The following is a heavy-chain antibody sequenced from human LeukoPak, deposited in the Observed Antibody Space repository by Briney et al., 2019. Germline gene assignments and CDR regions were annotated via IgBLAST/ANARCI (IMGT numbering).Heavy chain of an antibody. J-gene: IGHJ4*02. V-gene: IGHV3-7*03. CDR1: GFTFSSYW. Sequence: GGSLRLSCAASGFTFSSYWMSWVRQAPGKGLEWVANIKQDGSEKYYVDSVKGRFSISRDNAQNSLYLQMNSLRAEDTAIYYCVRDRGTYRPIDYWGQGTLVTVSS. D-gene: IGHD1-26*01. CDR2: IKQDGSEK. CDR3: VRDRGTYRPIDY.